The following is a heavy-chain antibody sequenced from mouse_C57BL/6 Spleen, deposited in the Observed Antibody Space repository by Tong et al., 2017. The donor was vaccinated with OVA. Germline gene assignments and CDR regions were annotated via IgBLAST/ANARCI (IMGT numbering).Heavy chain of an antibody. CDR3: ARDYYDYGGYYAMDY. CDR2: INPNNGGT. D-gene: IGHD2-4*01. Sequence: EVQLQESGPELVRPGVSVKISCKGSGYTFTDYAMHWVKQSHGKSLEWIGYINPNNGGTSYNQKFKGKATLTVNKSSSATHIELRSITSEDSEVDDCARDYYDYGGYYAMDYWGQGTTVTVSS. CDR1: GYTFTDYA. V-gene: IGHV1-22*01. J-gene: IGHJ4*01.